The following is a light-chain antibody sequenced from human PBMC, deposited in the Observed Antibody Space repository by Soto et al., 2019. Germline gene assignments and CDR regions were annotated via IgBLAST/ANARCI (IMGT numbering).Light chain of an antibody. V-gene: IGKV3-20*01. CDR1: QSVYSSY. J-gene: IGKJ1*01. CDR2: GAS. CDR3: HQYDSSSWT. Sequence: EIVLTQSPGTLSLSPGERATVFCRASQSVYSSYLAWFQQKPGQAPRLLIYGASRRATGIPDRFSGSGSGTDFTLTITRLEPKDFAVYYCHQYDSSSWTFGQGTKVEI.